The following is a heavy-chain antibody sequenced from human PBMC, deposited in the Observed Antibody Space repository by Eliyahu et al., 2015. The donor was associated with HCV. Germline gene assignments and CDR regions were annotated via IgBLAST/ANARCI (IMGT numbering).Heavy chain of an antibody. D-gene: IGHD5-24*01. CDR2: IRSDGTKK. CDR1: GITFSSYG. CDR3: AKAMATINDY. Sequence: QVQLVESGGGXVQPGGSLXLPXXASGITFSSYGMHWVRQAPGKGLEWVTFIRSDGTKKYYADSVKGRFTISRDNSKNTLYLQMNSLRTEDTAVYYCAKAMATINDYWGQGTLVTVSS. J-gene: IGHJ4*02. V-gene: IGHV3-30*02.